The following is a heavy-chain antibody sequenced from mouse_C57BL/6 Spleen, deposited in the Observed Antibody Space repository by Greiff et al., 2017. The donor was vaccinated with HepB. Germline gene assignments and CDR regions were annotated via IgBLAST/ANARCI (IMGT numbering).Heavy chain of an antibody. V-gene: IGHV1-82*01. D-gene: IGHD1-1*02. J-gene: IGHJ1*03. Sequence: VQLQQSGPELVKPGASVKISCKASGYAFSSSWMNWVKQRPGKGLEWIGRIYPGDGDTNYNGKFKGKATLTADKSSSTAYMQLSSLTSEDSAVYFGAREARVGPYWYFDVWGTGTTVTVSS. CDR3: AREARVGPYWYFDV. CDR1: GYAFSSSW. CDR2: IYPGDGDT.